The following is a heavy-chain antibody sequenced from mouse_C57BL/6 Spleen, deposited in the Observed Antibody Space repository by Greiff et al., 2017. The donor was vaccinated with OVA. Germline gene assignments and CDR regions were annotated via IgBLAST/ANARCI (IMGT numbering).Heavy chain of an antibody. V-gene: IGHV1-50*01. Sequence: QVHVKQPGAELVKPGASVKLSCKASGYTFTSYWMQWVKQRPGQGLEWIGEIDPSDSYTNYNQKFKGKATLTVDTSSSTAYMQLSSLTSEDSAVYYCARRGSKGWYFDVWGTGTTVTVSS. D-gene: IGHD2-5*01. CDR3: ARRGSKGWYFDV. J-gene: IGHJ1*03. CDR1: GYTFTSYW. CDR2: IDPSDSYT.